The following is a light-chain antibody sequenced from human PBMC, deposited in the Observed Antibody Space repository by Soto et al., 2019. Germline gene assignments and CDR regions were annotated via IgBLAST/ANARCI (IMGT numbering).Light chain of an antibody. CDR1: SSDVGGYNY. Sequence: QSVLTQPASVSGSPGQSITISCTGTSSDVGGYNYVSGYQQHPAKAPKLMIYDVTSRPSGVSNRFSGSKSGNTASLTISGLQAEDEADYYCSSYTSSNTLVFGTGTKVTVL. V-gene: IGLV2-14*03. J-gene: IGLJ1*01. CDR3: SSYTSSNTLV. CDR2: DVT.